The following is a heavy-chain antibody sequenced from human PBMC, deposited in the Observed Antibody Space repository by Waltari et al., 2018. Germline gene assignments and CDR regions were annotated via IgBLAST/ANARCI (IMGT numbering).Heavy chain of an antibody. CDR3: VRLAQRTYRSPVPGRHDYYGMDV. D-gene: IGHD3-16*01. Sequence: EEQLLASGEGLVQPGDSLRLSCAASGFRFSNNWMNWVRQAPGKGLVWVARISNDESSLTYADSVKGRFTISRDNAKNTLYLQMKRLRAEDTAVYDCVRLAQRTYRSPVPGRHDYYGMDVWGQGTTVTVSS. V-gene: IGHV3-74*03. CDR1: GFRFSNNW. CDR2: ISNDESSL. J-gene: IGHJ6*02.